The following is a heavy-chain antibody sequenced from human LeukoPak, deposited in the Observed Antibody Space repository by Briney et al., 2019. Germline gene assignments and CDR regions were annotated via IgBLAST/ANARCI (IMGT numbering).Heavy chain of an antibody. CDR1: GFTFSSYD. Sequence: GGSLRLPCPAAGFTFSSYDMHWVRQAPGKGLERVALISYDGSNKHYADSVKGRFTISRDNSKNTLFLQMNSLRAEDTAVYYCVTSSAPDYWGQGTLVTVSS. J-gene: IGHJ4*02. CDR3: VTSSAPDY. CDR2: ISYDGSNK. V-gene: IGHV3-30*04.